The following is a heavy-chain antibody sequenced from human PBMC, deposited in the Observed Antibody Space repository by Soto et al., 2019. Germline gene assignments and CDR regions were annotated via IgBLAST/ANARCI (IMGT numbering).Heavy chain of an antibody. CDR3: ARDLGSSSWYPSWFDP. V-gene: IGHV3-21*01. CDR1: GFTFSTYT. D-gene: IGHD6-13*01. Sequence: GGSLRLSCAASGFTFSTYTMNWVRQAPGKGLEWVSSISSSSIYIYYADSVKGRFTISRDNAKNSLYLQMNSLRADDTAVYYCARDLGSSSWYPSWFDPWGQGTLVTVSS. CDR2: ISSSSIYI. J-gene: IGHJ5*02.